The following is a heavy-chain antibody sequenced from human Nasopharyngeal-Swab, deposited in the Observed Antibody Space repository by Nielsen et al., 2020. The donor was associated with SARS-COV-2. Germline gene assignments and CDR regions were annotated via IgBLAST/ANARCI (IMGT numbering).Heavy chain of an antibody. CDR3: ARGASGYYDFWSGYYRYYYYYYMDV. CDR2: IKQDGSEK. V-gene: IGHV3-7*01. D-gene: IGHD3-3*01. J-gene: IGHJ6*03. Sequence: VRQAPGKGLEWGANIKQDGSEKYHVDSVKGRFTISRDNAKNSLYLQMNSLRAEDTAVYYCARGASGYYDFWSGYYRYYYYYYMDVWGKGTTVTVSS.